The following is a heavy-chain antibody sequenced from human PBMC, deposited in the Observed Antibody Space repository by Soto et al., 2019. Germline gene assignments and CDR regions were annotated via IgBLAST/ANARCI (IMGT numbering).Heavy chain of an antibody. Sequence: EVQLLESGGDLVQPGGSLRLSCAASGFTFSSNAMSWVRQAAGKGLEWVSAITNTGGDTLYADSVKGRFTISRDNFKNTLYLQMNSRRAEDTAIDYGARASGESYPGSRVFDSWGQGTRVTVSS. CDR2: ITNTGGDT. J-gene: IGHJ4*02. D-gene: IGHD3-10*01. CDR1: GFTFSSNA. CDR3: ARASGESYPGSRVFDS. V-gene: IGHV3-23*01.